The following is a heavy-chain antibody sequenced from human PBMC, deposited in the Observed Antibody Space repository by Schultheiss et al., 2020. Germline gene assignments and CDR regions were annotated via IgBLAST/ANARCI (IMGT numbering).Heavy chain of an antibody. V-gene: IGHV3-7*03. J-gene: IGHJ4*02. Sequence: GGSLRLSCAASGFTFSSYSMNWVRQAPGKGLEWVANIKQDGSEKYYVDSVKGRFTISRDNAKNSLYLQMNSLRAEDTAVYYCARAGQWLAHSLFDYWGQGTLVTVSS. CDR2: IKQDGSEK. CDR3: ARAGQWLAHSLFDY. CDR1: GFTFSSYS. D-gene: IGHD6-19*01.